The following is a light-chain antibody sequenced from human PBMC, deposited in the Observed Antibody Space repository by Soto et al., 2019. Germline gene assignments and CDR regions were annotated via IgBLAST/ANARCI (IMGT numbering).Light chain of an antibody. CDR1: QDIRNY. J-gene: IGKJ4*01. Sequence: DIRLTQSPSSLSASVGDRVTITCQASQDIRNYLNWYQQKPGRAPNLLIYDASNLKTGVPSRFSGSGSGTDFTFTSSSLQPEDIATYYCKHYDHLPPLSFGEGTKVEIK. V-gene: IGKV1-33*01. CDR3: KHYDHLPPLS. CDR2: DAS.